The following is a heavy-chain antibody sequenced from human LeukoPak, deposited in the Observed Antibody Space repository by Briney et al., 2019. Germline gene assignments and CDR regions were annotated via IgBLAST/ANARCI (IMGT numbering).Heavy chain of an antibody. CDR3: AKSGGSHDFDY. V-gene: IGHV3-23*01. Sequence: PGGYLRLSCAASGFTFNSYAMSWLRQAPGKGLEWVSAISGSGGSTYYADSVKGGFTISRDNSKNTLYPQMNSLRAEDTAVYYCAKSGGSHDFDYWGQGTLVTVSS. CDR2: ISGSGGST. J-gene: IGHJ4*02. D-gene: IGHD1-26*01. CDR1: GFTFNSYA.